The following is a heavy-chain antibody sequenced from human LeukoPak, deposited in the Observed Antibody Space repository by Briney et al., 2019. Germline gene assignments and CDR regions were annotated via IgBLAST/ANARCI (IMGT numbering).Heavy chain of an antibody. Sequence: PGGSLRLSCAASGFTFSSYAMHWVRQAPGKGLEYVSAISSDGGSTYYENSVKGRFTISRDNSKNTLYLQMGSLRAEDMAVYYCARDISRGDYGDYLFDYWGQGTLVTVSS. J-gene: IGHJ4*02. V-gene: IGHV3-64*01. CDR1: GFTFSSYA. CDR3: ARDISRGDYGDYLFDY. D-gene: IGHD4-17*01. CDR2: ISSDGGST.